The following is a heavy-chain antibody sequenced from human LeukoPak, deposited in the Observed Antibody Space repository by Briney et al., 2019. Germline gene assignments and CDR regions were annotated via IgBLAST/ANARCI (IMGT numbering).Heavy chain of an antibody. CDR1: GYIFTSYD. D-gene: IGHD6-19*01. CDR2: MNPNSGNT. Sequence: ASVKVSCKASGYIFTSYDINWVRQATGQGLEWMGWMNPNSGNTGYAQKFQGRVTMTRNTSISTAYMELSSLRSEDTAVYYCARLYSSGWYPTSAFDIWGQGTMVTVSS. CDR3: ARLYSSGWYPTSAFDI. J-gene: IGHJ3*02. V-gene: IGHV1-8*01.